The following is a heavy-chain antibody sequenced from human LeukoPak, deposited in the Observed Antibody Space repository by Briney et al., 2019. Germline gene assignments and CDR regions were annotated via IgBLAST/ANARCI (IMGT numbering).Heavy chain of an antibody. CDR3: ARGPPGYGSGSHLDY. V-gene: IGHV1-69*13. CDR2: IIPISGTA. CDR1: GGTFSSYG. J-gene: IGHJ4*02. D-gene: IGHD3-10*01. Sequence: SVKVSCKASGGTFSSYGISWVRQAPGQGLDWMGGIIPISGTADYAQKFQGRATITADESTNTAYMELTSLRSEDTAVYYCARGPPGYGSGSHLDYWGQGTLVTVSS.